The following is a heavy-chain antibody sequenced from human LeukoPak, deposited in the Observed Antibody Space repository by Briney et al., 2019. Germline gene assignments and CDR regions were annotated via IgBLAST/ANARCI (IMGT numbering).Heavy chain of an antibody. CDR1: GGSISSYY. CDR2: IYYGGST. J-gene: IGHJ2*01. V-gene: IGHV4-59*01. Sequence: KPSETLSLTCTVSGGSISSYYWSRIRQPPGKGLEWIGYIYYGGSTNYNPSLKSRVSISVDTSKNQFSLKLSSVTAADTAVYYCARGSGSGNWYFDLWGRGTLVTVSS. CDR3: ARGSGSGNWYFDL. D-gene: IGHD2-15*01.